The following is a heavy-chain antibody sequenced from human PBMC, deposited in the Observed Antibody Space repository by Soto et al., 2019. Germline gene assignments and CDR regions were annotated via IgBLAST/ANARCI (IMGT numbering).Heavy chain of an antibody. CDR3: ARSLVVVVIEDAFDI. CDR2: IIPIFGTA. CDR1: GGTFSSYA. Sequence: SVKVSCKASGGTFSSYAISWVRQAPGQGLEWMGGIIPIFGTANYAQKFQGRVTITADESTSTAYMELSSLRSEDTAVYYCARSLVVVVIEDAFDIWGQGTMVTVSS. J-gene: IGHJ3*02. D-gene: IGHD3-22*01. V-gene: IGHV1-69*13.